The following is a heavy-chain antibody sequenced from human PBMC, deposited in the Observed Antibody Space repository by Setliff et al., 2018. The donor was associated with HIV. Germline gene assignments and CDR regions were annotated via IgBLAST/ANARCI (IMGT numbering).Heavy chain of an antibody. J-gene: IGHJ4*02. V-gene: IGHV4-39*01. CDR3: ARHTRYYNFWSGHPPPDY. CDR2: IYYSGST. CDR1: AGSIGSSTYY. D-gene: IGHD3-3*01. Sequence: PSETLSLTCTVSAGSIGSSTYYWAWIRQPPGKGLEWIGTIYYSGSTYYNPSLRSRATISVDTSKNQFSLKLSSVAAADTAVYYCARHTRYYNFWSGHPPPDYWGQGTLVTVSS.